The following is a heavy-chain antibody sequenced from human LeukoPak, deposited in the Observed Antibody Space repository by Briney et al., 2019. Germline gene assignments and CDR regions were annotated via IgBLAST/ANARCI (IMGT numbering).Heavy chain of an antibody. Sequence: GGSLRLSCAASGFTFSSYAMSWVRQAPGKGLEWVSAISGSGGSTYYADSVKGRFTISRDNFKNTLYLQMNSLRAEDTAVYYCAKGKWELPYYFDYWGQGTLVTVSS. J-gene: IGHJ4*02. CDR2: ISGSGGST. D-gene: IGHD1-26*01. V-gene: IGHV3-23*01. CDR1: GFTFSSYA. CDR3: AKGKWELPYYFDY.